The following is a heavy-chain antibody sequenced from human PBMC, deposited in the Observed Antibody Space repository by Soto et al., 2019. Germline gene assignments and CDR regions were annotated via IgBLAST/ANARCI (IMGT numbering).Heavy chain of an antibody. CDR1: GGSLSSYY. D-gene: IGHD3-10*01. CDR2: IYYSGRT. CDR3: ARDQHFYGSGSYYTIFDY. V-gene: IGHV4-59*01. J-gene: IGHJ4*02. Sequence: QVQLQESGPGLVQPSETLSLTCTVSGGSLSSYYWTWIRQSPGKGLEWIGHIYYSGRTTYNPSLKSRITISVDTSKSQFSLRLNSVTAADTAVYYCARDQHFYGSGSYYTIFDYWGQGTLVTVSS.